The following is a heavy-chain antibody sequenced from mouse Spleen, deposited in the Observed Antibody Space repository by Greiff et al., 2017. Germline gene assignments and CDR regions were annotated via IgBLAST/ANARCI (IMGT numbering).Heavy chain of an antibody. D-gene: IGHD1-1*01. CDR2: IDPNSGGT. J-gene: IGHJ1*01. CDR1: GYTFTSYW. CDR3: ARLLYYYGSSYGWYFDV. V-gene: IGHV1-72*01. Sequence: QVQLQQPGAELVKPGASVKLSCKASGYTFTSYWMHWVKQRPGRGLEWIGRIDPNSGGTKYNEKFKSKATLTVDKPSSTAYMQLSSLTSEDSAVYYCARLLYYYGSSYGWYFDVWGAGTTVTVSS.